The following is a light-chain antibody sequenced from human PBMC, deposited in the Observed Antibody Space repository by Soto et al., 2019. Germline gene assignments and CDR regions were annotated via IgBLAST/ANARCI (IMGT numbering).Light chain of an antibody. Sequence: QSVLTQPASVSGSPGQSITISCTGTSSDVGGYNYVSWYQQHSGKAPKLMIYDVSNRPSGVSNRFSGSKSGNTASLTISGLQAEDEADYYCSSYTSSSYVVFGGGTQLTVL. CDR2: DVS. J-gene: IGLJ2*01. CDR3: SSYTSSSYVV. V-gene: IGLV2-14*01. CDR1: SSDVGGYNY.